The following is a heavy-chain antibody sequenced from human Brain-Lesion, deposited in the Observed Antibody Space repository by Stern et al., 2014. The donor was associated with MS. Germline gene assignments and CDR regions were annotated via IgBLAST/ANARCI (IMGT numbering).Heavy chain of an antibody. V-gene: IGHV2-26*01. CDR1: GFSLSNAAMG. CDR2: IFSTGET. CDR3: ARMREYCSGGICFAGYYDS. D-gene: IGHD2-15*01. J-gene: IGHJ4*02. Sequence: QVTLQESGPVLVKPTEPLTLTCSVSGFSLSNAAMGVSWIRQPPGKALECLAHIFSTGETAYSTSLKSRLTISKDTSRSQVVLTMTNMDPVDTATYYCARMREYCSGGICFAGYYDSWGQGTLVTVSS.